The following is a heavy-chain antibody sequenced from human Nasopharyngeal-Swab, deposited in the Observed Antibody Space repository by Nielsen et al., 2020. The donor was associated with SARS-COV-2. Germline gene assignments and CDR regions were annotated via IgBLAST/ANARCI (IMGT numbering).Heavy chain of an antibody. D-gene: IGHD5-12*01. CDR2: INHSGST. CDR1: GGSFSGYY. J-gene: IGHJ4*02. CDR3: ARGLGGYDSFDY. V-gene: IGHV4-34*01. Sequence: SETLSLTCAVYGGSFSGYYWSWIRQPPGKGLEWIGEINHSGSTNYNPSLKSRVTISVDTSKNQFSLKLSSVTAADTAEYYCARGLGGYDSFDYWGQGTLVTVSS.